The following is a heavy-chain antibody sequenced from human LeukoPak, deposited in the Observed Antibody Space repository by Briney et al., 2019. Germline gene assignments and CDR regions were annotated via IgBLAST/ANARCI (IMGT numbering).Heavy chain of an antibody. D-gene: IGHD3-10*01. J-gene: IGHJ4*02. Sequence: SCKASGGTFSSYAMSWVRQAPGKGLEWVSAISGSGGSTYYADSVKGRFTISRDNSKNTLYLQMNSLRAEDTAVYYCAKELWFGELLQWGQGTLVTVSS. CDR2: ISGSGGST. V-gene: IGHV3-23*01. CDR3: AKELWFGELLQ. CDR1: GGTFSSYA.